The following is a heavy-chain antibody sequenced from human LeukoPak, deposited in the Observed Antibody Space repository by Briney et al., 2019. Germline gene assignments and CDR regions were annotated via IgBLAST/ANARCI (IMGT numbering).Heavy chain of an antibody. Sequence: PSETLSLTCAVSGYSISSGYYWGWIRQPPGKGLEWIGSIYHSGSTYYNPSLKSRVTISVDTSKNQFSLKLSSVTAADTAVYYCARRLGIVVVPAAFDYWGQGTLVTVSS. CDR2: IYHSGST. V-gene: IGHV4-38-2*01. J-gene: IGHJ4*02. CDR3: ARRLGIVVVPAAFDY. D-gene: IGHD2-2*01. CDR1: GYSISSGYY.